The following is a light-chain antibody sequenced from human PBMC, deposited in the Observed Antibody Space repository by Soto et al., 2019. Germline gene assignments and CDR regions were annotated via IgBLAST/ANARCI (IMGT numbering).Light chain of an antibody. Sequence: QSALAQPASVFGSPGQSITISCTGTSSDVGGYNFVSWYQQHPGKAPKLMIYEVSNRPSGVSNRFSGSKSGNTASLTISGLQPETEAGYYCSSHTHSSPVLFGTGTKVTVX. CDR2: EVS. V-gene: IGLV2-14*03. J-gene: IGLJ6*01. CDR3: SSHTHSSPVL. CDR1: SSDVGGYNF.